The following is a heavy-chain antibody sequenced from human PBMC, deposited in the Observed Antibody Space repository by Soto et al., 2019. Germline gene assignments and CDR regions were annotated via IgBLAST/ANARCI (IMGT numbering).Heavy chain of an antibody. D-gene: IGHD3-22*01. Sequence: QVQLVQSGAEVTKAGASVKVSCKASGYIFTSSYVHWVRQAHGQGLEWIGWINSNSGATNCTQKFQARVTMTRDTSITTADIEIDKLTSDDTAIYYCARGRPNVVNAWLDPWGQGTLVTVS. CDR3: ARGRPNVVNAWLDP. CDR2: INSNSGAT. V-gene: IGHV1-2*02. CDR1: GYIFTSSY. J-gene: IGHJ5*02.